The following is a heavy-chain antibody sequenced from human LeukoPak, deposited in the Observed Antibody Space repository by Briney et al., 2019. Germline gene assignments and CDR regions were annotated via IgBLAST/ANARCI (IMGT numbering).Heavy chain of an antibody. CDR3: ARDIVVVVAASENDFYYYYYGMDV. V-gene: IGHV1-18*01. CDR1: GYTFTSYG. D-gene: IGHD2-15*01. J-gene: IGHJ6*02. Sequence: ASVKVSCKASGYTFTSYGISWVRQAPGQGLEWMGWTSAYNGNTNYAQKLQGRVTMTTDTSTSTAYMELRSLRSDDTAVYYCARDIVVVVAASENDFYYYYYGMDVWGQGTTVTVSS. CDR2: TSAYNGNT.